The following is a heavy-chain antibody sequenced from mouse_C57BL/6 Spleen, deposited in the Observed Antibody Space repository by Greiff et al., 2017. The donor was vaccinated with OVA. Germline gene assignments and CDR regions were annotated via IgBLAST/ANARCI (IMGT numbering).Heavy chain of an antibody. V-gene: IGHV1-50*01. D-gene: IGHD2-10*02. CDR3: ARGGYGNYGYFDV. CDR2: IDPSDSYT. Sequence: QVQLQQPGAELVKPGASVKLSCKASGYTFTSYWMQWVKQRPGQGLEWIGEIDPSDSYTNYNQKFKGKATVTVDTSSSTAYMQLSSLTSEDSAVYYCARGGYGNYGYFDVWGTGTTVTVSS. CDR1: GYTFTSYW. J-gene: IGHJ1*03.